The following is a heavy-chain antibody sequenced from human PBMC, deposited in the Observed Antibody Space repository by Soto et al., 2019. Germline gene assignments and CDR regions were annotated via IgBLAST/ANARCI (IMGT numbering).Heavy chain of an antibody. CDR3: ARGKRGYDVLTDFDY. D-gene: IGHD3-9*01. V-gene: IGHV1-18*01. Sequence: QVQLVQSGAEVKKPGASVKVSCKASGYTFINFGITWVRQAPGQGLEWMGWINAYNENTKYEEELQGRVTMTTDTSXXTAYMERRSLRSDDTAVYYCARGKRGYDVLTDFDYWGQGTLVTVSS. J-gene: IGHJ4*02. CDR2: INAYNENT. CDR1: GYTFINFG.